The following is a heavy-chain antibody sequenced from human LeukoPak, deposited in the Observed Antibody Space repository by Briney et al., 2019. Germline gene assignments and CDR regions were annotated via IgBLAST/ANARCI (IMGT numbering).Heavy chain of an antibody. J-gene: IGHJ4*02. V-gene: IGHV3-48*03. CDR3: ARSSCDSSGWNFDY. D-gene: IGHD3-22*01. CDR1: GFTFSSYE. CDR2: ISSSGSTI. Sequence: PGGSLRLSCAASGFTFSSYEMNWVRQAPGKGLEWVSYISSSGSTIYYADSVKGRFTISRDNAKNSLYLQMNSLRAEDTAVYYCARSSCDSSGWNFDYWGQGTLVTVSS.